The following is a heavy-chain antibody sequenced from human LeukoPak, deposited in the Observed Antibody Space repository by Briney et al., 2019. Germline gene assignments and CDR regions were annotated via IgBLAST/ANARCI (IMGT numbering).Heavy chain of an antibody. D-gene: IGHD4-17*01. J-gene: IGHJ1*01. CDR2: ISSSSNYI. V-gene: IGHV3-21*01. CDR3: ARDMTTATTCYLQH. Sequence: GGSLRLSCAASGFTFSTYSMNWVRQAPGKELEWVSSISSSSNYIYYADSVKGRFSISRDDAKNSLFLQMNGLRAEDTAVYYCARDMTTATTCYLQHWGQGTLVTVSS. CDR1: GFTFSTYS.